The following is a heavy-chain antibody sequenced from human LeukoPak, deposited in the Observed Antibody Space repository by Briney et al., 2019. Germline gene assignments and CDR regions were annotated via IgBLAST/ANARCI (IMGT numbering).Heavy chain of an antibody. CDR3: ARLVNRAFDV. V-gene: IGHV3-7*05. Sequence: GGSLRLSCAASGFTFSTYWMSWVRQAPGKGLERVASVKQDGSENYYVDSVKGRFTISRDNTKNSLDLQVNSLRAEDTAVYYCARLVNRAFDVWGQGTMVIVSS. CDR1: GFTFSTYW. CDR2: VKQDGSEN. J-gene: IGHJ3*01. D-gene: IGHD3-9*01.